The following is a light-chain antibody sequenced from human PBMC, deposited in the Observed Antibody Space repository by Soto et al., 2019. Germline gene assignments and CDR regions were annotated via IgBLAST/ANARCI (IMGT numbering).Light chain of an antibody. CDR1: QSVSS. Sequence: EIVLTQSPGTLSLSPGERATLSCRASQSVSSLAWYQKKPGQAPRLLIYGASSRATGIPDRFSGSGSGTDFTLTINRLEPEDCAVYYCQQYGSSPGTFGQGTKVEIK. CDR3: QQYGSSPGT. CDR2: GAS. V-gene: IGKV3-20*01. J-gene: IGKJ1*01.